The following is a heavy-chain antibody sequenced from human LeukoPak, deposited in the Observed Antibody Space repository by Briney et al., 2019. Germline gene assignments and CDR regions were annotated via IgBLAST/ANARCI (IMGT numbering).Heavy chain of an antibody. J-gene: IGHJ4*02. V-gene: IGHV3-74*01. CDR2: ISTDGRST. CDR1: GFSFSTYW. CDR3: AGFRDGYHGRTDY. Sequence: GGSLRLSCAASGFSFSTYWIHWVRQAPGKGLMWVSRISTDGRSTSYADSVRGRFTLSRDNAKNTVYLQTSSLRAEDTAVYYCAGFRDGYHGRTDYWGQGTLVTVSP. D-gene: IGHD3-22*01.